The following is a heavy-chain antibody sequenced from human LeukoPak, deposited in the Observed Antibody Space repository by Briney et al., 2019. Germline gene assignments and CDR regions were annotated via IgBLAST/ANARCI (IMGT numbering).Heavy chain of an antibody. J-gene: IGHJ4*02. CDR1: GFTFSSYA. V-gene: IGHV3-23*01. CDR3: ARDPAPPRLHCSGGSCYSRAFDY. D-gene: IGHD2-15*01. Sequence: GGSLRLSCAASGFTFSSYAMSWVRQAPGKGLEWVSAISGSGGSTYYADSVKGRFTISRDNSKNTLYLQMNSLRAEDTAVYYCARDPAPPRLHCSGGSCYSRAFDYWGQGTLVTVSS. CDR2: ISGSGGST.